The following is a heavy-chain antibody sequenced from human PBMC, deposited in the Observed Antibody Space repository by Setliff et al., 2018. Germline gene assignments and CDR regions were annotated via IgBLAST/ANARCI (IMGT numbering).Heavy chain of an antibody. CDR1: GGSIRNYY. V-gene: IGHV4-59*01. D-gene: IGHD2-2*01. CDR3: ARIPEDSVILPAVSPYYYYYMDV. J-gene: IGHJ6*03. CDR2: IYYSGNT. Sequence: SETLSLTCTVSGGSIRNYYWSWIRQPPGKGLEWIGYIYYSGNTNYNPSLKSRVAISVDTSKNQFSLKLSSVTAADTAVYYCARIPEDSVILPAVSPYYYYYMDVWGKGTTVTVSS.